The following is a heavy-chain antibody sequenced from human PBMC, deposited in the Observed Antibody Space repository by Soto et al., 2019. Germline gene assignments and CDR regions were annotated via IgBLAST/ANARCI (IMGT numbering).Heavy chain of an antibody. V-gene: IGHV4-31*03. CDR2: IYDSGST. CDR3: ARKQAGYFYGIDY. D-gene: IGHD3-10*01. J-gene: IGHJ4*02. Sequence: LSLTCTVSGGSITSGGYYWSWIRQHPGKGLEWLGYIYDSGSTFYNPSLKSRITLSVDTPKNQFSLKLSSVTVADTAVYFCARKQAGYFYGIDYWGQGTLVTVSS. CDR1: GGSITSGGYY.